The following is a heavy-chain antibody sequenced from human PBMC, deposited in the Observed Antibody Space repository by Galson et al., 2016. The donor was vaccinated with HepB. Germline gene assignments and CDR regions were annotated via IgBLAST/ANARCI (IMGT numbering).Heavy chain of an antibody. J-gene: IGHJ5*01. D-gene: IGHD2-15*01. CDR3: VVEAYISGQDS. V-gene: IGHV4-39*01. Sequence: LSLTCNVSGASISSSNYYWGWIRQSPGKGLEWIGSLYYGGSTYYNPSLKSRVTISVDTSKNQFSLKVTSVTAADTAVDYCVVEAYISGQDSWGQGTLVTVSS. CDR1: GASISSSNYY. CDR2: LYYGGST.